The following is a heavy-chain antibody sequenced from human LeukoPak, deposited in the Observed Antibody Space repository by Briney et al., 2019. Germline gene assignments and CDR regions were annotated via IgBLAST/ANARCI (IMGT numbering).Heavy chain of an antibody. CDR1: GGSISSYY. D-gene: IGHD1-26*01. Sequence: SETLSLTCTVSGGSISSYYWSWIRQPPGKGLEWIGYIYYSGSTNYNPSLKSRVTISVDTTKNQFSLKLSSVTAADTAVYYCARGPGSSAIGYWGQGTLVTVSS. J-gene: IGHJ4*02. CDR3: ARGPGSSAIGY. V-gene: IGHV4-59*01. CDR2: IYYSGST.